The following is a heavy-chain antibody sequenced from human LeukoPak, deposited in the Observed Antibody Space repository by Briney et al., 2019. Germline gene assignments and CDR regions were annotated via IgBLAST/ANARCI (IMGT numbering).Heavy chain of an antibody. V-gene: IGHV4-38-2*02. CDR1: GYSISSGYY. J-gene: IGHJ4*02. D-gene: IGHD2-21*01. Sequence: SETLSLTCTVSGYSISSGYYWGWIRQPPGKGLEWIGSIYHSGSTYYNPSLKSRVTISVDTSKNQFSLKLSSVTAADTAVYYCARGLWGIDCWGQGTLVTVSS. CDR3: ARGLWGIDC. CDR2: IYHSGST.